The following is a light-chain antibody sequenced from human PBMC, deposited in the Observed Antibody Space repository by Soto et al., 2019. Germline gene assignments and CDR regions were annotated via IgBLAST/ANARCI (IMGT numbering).Light chain of an antibody. J-gene: IGKJ4*01. V-gene: IGKV3-11*01. CDR2: DAS. CDR1: QTLNTY. CDR3: QQRSNWPGT. Sequence: EIVLTQSPATLSLSPGERATLSCRASQTLNTYLAWYQQKPGQAPRLLIYDASNRATGIPARFSGSGSGTDFTLTISSLEPEDFAFYYCQQRSNWPGTFGGGTKVEIK.